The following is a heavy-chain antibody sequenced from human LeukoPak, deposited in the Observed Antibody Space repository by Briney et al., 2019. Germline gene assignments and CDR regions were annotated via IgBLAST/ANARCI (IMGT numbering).Heavy chain of an antibody. Sequence: PGGSLRLSCAASGFTFSNAWMSWVRQAPGKGLEWVSYISSGSGTIYYADSVKGRFTISRDNAKNSLYLQMNSLRAEDTAVYYCARRTPGYCSGGSCYGFQHWGQGTLVTVSS. V-gene: IGHV3-48*04. CDR3: ARRTPGYCSGGSCYGFQH. D-gene: IGHD2-15*01. J-gene: IGHJ1*01. CDR2: ISSGSGTI. CDR1: GFTFSNAW.